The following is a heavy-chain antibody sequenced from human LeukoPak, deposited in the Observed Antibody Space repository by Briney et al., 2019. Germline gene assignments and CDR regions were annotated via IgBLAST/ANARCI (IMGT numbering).Heavy chain of an antibody. V-gene: IGHV1-8*03. CDR1: GYTFTSYD. CDR2: MNPNSGNT. Sequence: GPSVKVSCKASGYTFTSYDINWVRQATGQGLEWMGWMNPNSGNTGYAQKFQGRVTITRNTSISTAYMELSSLRSEDTAVYYCARPRYSGRNLRVPFDYWGQGTLVTVSS. J-gene: IGHJ4*02. D-gene: IGHD1-26*01. CDR3: ARPRYSGRNLRVPFDY.